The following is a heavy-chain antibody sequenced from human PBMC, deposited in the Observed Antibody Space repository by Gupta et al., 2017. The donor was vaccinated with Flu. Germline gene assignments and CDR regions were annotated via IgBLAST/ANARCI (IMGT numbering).Heavy chain of an antibody. CDR2: MSYDGRHK. D-gene: IGHD6-6*01. V-gene: IGHV3-30*04. Sequence: QIQLVESGGGVVQPGRSLRLSCAASGFTFSTFAMHWVRQAPGKGLEWVAVMSYDGRHKWYADAVKGRFTVSRDNAKNTLYLQMDRLRDEDTAVYYCSRGDVQVWQPQIDHWGQGTLVNVSS. CDR3: SRGDVQVWQPQIDH. J-gene: IGHJ4*02. CDR1: GFTFSTFA.